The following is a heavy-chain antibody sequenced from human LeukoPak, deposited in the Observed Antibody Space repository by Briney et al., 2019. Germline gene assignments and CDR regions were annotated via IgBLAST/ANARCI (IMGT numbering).Heavy chain of an antibody. Sequence: GGSLRLSCAASGFTSSDNFMSWIRQAPGKGLEWVSYISKSDSTTYYADTVKGRFTISRDSAKNSVYLYMNSLRAEDTAVYYCARDKKTYHDILTGYYHDYWGQGTLVTVSS. J-gene: IGHJ4*02. V-gene: IGHV3-11*01. CDR3: ARDKKTYHDILTGYYHDY. CDR1: GFTSSDNF. CDR2: ISKSDSTT. D-gene: IGHD3-9*01.